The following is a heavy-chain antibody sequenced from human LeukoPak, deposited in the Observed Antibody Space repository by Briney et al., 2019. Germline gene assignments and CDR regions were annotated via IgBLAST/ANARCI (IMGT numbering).Heavy chain of an antibody. CDR3: AKDGGYDSSGYPDY. CDR1: GFTFDDYA. J-gene: IGHJ4*02. CDR2: ISGDGGST. V-gene: IGHV3-43*02. D-gene: IGHD3-22*01. Sequence: PGGSLRLSCAASGFTFDDYAMHWVRQAPGKGLEWVSLISGDGGSTYYADSVKGRFTVSRDNSKNSLYLQMNSLRTEDTALYYCAKDGGYDSSGYPDYWGQGTLVTVSS.